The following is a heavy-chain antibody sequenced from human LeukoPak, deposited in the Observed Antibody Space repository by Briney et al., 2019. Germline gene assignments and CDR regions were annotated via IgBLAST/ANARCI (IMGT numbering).Heavy chain of an antibody. Sequence: GRSLRLSCAASEFTFRTHPMHWVRQAPGKGLEWVAVISYDGTNKFYADSVRGRFTISRDNSNNTLYLLMNSLRAEDTAVYYCARDRCSSTSCYAFDPWGQGTLVTVSS. CDR2: ISYDGTNK. J-gene: IGHJ5*02. CDR3: ARDRCSSTSCYAFDP. V-gene: IGHV3-30-3*01. D-gene: IGHD2-2*01. CDR1: EFTFRTHP.